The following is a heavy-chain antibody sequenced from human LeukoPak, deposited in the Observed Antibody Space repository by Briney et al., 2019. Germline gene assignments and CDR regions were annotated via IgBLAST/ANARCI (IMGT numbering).Heavy chain of an antibody. CDR2: ISAYNGNT. D-gene: IGHD3-22*01. Sequence: ASVKVSCTASGYTFTSYGISWVRQAPGQGLEWMGWISAYNGNTNYAQKLQGRVTMTTDTSTGTAYMELRSLRSDDTAVYYCATDYYDSSGYFGYYYGMDVWGQGTTVTVSS. CDR3: ATDYYDSSGYFGYYYGMDV. CDR1: GYTFTSYG. J-gene: IGHJ6*02. V-gene: IGHV1-18*01.